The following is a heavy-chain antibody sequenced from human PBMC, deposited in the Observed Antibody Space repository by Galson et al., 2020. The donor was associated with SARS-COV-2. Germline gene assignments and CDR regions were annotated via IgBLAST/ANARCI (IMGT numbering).Heavy chain of an antibody. J-gene: IGHJ4*02. CDR3: ARDSQGGKDYNYLLF. CDR2: INPSGGGT. D-gene: IGHD4-4*01. CDR1: GYTFTSYY. Sequence: GESLKISCKASGYTFTSYYIHWVRQAPGQGLEWMGIINPSGGGTTYAQTFQGRVTMTRDTSTSTVYMELSSLRSEDTAVYYCARDSQGGKDYNYLLFWGQGTLGAVSS. V-gene: IGHV1-46*01.